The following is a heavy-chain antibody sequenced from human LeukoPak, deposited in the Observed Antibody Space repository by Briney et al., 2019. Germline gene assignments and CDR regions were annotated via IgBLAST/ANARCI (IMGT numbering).Heavy chain of an antibody. CDR1: RGAITSGGYS. V-gene: IGHV4-30-2*01. Sequence: PSETLSLTCTVSRGAITSGGYSWNWIRQPPGKGLEWIGYISDRGPAYYNPSLKSRVTISGDTSKNQFSLKLNSVTAADTAVYYCARRDFWSGYYNYWGQGTLVTVSS. CDR3: ARRDFWSGYYNY. J-gene: IGHJ4*02. CDR2: ISDRGPA. D-gene: IGHD3-3*01.